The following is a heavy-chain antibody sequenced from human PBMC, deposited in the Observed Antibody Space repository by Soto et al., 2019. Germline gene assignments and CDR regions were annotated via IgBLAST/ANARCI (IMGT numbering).Heavy chain of an antibody. D-gene: IGHD5-12*01. CDR1: GGSISDYY. CDR2: INYSGST. Sequence: SETLSLTCTASGGSISDYYWNWIRQPPGKGLEWIGYINYSGSTKYNPSLKSRVTISVDTSKGQFSLNLTSLTTADTAVYFCARGGNRYSNVASGVGGFDYWGQGSLVTVSS. J-gene: IGHJ4*02. V-gene: IGHV4-59*01. CDR3: ARGGNRYSNVASGVGGFDY.